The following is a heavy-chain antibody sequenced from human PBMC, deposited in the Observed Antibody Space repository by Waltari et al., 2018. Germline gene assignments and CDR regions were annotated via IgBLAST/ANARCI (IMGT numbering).Heavy chain of an antibody. CDR3: ARTRRLMTTVTTNWYFDL. J-gene: IGHJ2*01. Sequence: QVQLVQSGAEVKKPGASVKVSCKASGYTFTSYDINWVRQATGQGLEWMGWMNPNSGNTGYAQKFQGRVTMTTDESTSTAYMELSSLRSEDTAVYYCARTRRLMTTVTTNWYFDLWGRGTLVTVSS. V-gene: IGHV1-8*02. D-gene: IGHD4-17*01. CDR2: MNPNSGNT. CDR1: GYTFTSYD.